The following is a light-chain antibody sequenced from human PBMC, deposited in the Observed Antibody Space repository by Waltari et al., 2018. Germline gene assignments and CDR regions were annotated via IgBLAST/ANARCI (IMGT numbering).Light chain of an antibody. V-gene: IGKV1-5*03. Sequence: DIQITQSPSTLSASVGDRVTITCRASQSIGNWLAWYQQKPGKAPNLLISKASALESGVPSRFSGSGSGTEFTLTISSLQPDDFATYYCHQYSSFPWALGQGTKVEIK. CDR2: KAS. J-gene: IGKJ1*01. CDR3: HQYSSFPWA. CDR1: QSIGNW.